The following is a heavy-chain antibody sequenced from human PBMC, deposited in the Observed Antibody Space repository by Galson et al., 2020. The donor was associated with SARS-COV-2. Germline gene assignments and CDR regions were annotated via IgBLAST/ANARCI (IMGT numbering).Heavy chain of an antibody. CDR1: GFNIDDFA. CDR3: AKDARRYCSTPTCYPLDY. J-gene: IGHJ4*02. Sequence: GGSLRLSCAASGFNIDDFAMHWVRQAPGKGLQWVSLISWDGGRTYYTDSVKGRFTISRDNSKNSLYLQMNSLTAEDTGFYYCAKDARRYCSTPTCYPLDYWGQGTLVTVSS. V-gene: IGHV3-43D*03. D-gene: IGHD2-2*01. CDR2: ISWDGGRT.